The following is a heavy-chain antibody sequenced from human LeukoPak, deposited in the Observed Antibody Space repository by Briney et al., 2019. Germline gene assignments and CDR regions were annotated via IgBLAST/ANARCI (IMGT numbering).Heavy chain of an antibody. CDR1: GYTFTSYG. V-gene: IGHV1-18*01. CDR3: ARDWNILTGDYYMDV. CDR2: ISAYNGNT. D-gene: IGHD3-9*01. J-gene: IGHJ6*03. Sequence: ASVKVSCKASGYTFTSYGISWVRQAPGQGLEWMGWISAYNGNTNYAQKLQGRVTMTTDTSTSTAYMELRSLRSDDTAVYYCARDWNILTGDYYMDVWGKGTTVTISS.